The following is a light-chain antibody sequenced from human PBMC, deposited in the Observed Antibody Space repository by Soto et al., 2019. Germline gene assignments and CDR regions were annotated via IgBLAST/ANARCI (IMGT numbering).Light chain of an antibody. Sequence: EIVMTQSPTTLSVSRGERATLSCRASQSVYTYLAWYQQKPGQAPRLLIYDASNRATGIPARFRGSGSGTDFTLTISSLEPEDFAVYYCQQRSNWLTFGGGTKVDIK. CDR3: QQRSNWLT. J-gene: IGKJ4*01. CDR1: QSVYTY. V-gene: IGKV3-11*01. CDR2: DAS.